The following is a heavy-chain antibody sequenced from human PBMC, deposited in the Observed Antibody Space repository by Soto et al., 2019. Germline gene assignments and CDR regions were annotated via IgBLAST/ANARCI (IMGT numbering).Heavy chain of an antibody. D-gene: IGHD2-2*01. CDR1: GFTFSSYA. CDR2: ISGSGGST. J-gene: IGHJ6*03. CDR3: AKDDIVVVPQKNVIVMDV. Sequence: GSLRLSCAASGFTFSSYAMSWVRQAPGKGLEWVSAISGSGGSTYYADSVKGRFTISRDNSKNTLYLQMNSLGAEDTAVYYCAKDDIVVVPQKNVIVMDVWGKGTTVTVSS. V-gene: IGHV3-23*01.